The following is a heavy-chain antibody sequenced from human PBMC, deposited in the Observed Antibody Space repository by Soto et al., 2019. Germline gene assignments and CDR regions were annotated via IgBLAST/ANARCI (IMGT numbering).Heavy chain of an antibody. Sequence: GGSLRLSCAASGFTFSSYGMHWVRQAPGKGLEWVAVIWYDGSNKYYADSVKGRFTISRDNSKNTLYLQMNSLRAEDTAVYYCARGRGAHYYYNWFDPWGQGTLVTVSS. CDR3: ARGRGAHYYYNWFDP. CDR2: IWYDGSNK. V-gene: IGHV3-33*01. J-gene: IGHJ5*02. D-gene: IGHD3-22*01. CDR1: GFTFSSYG.